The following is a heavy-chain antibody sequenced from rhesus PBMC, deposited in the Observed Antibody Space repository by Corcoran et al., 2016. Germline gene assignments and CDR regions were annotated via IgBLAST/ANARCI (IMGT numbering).Heavy chain of an antibody. CDR3: GRGAEIDS. J-gene: IGHJ4*01. Sequence: QVQLAQSGAEVKKPGSSVKVSCKASGYHFTDYYINWVGQAPREGLEWMGWINPDNGNTKSAQRFQGRVTMTRDTSTNTAYLELNSLRSEDTAVYYCGRGAEIDSWGQGVLVTVSS. V-gene: IGHV1S2*01. CDR1: GYHFTDYY. CDR2: INPDNGNT. D-gene: IGHD1-44*01.